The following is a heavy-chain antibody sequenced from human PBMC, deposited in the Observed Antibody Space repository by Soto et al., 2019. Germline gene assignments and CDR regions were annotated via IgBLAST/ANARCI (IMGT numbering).Heavy chain of an antibody. CDR1: GFTFSNAW. CDR3: TTDPITIFGVVTSGYNWFDP. D-gene: IGHD3-3*01. J-gene: IGHJ5*02. Sequence: GGSLRLSCAASGFTFSNAWMSWVRQAPGKGLEWVGRIKSKTDGGTTDYAAPVKGRFTISRDDSKNTLYLQMNSLKTEDTAVYYCTTDPITIFGVVTSGYNWFDPWGQGTLVTVSS. CDR2: IKSKTDGGTT. V-gene: IGHV3-15*01.